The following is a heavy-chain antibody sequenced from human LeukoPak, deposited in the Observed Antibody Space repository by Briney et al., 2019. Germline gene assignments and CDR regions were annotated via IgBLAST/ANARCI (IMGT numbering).Heavy chain of an antibody. D-gene: IGHD6-13*01. CDR1: GGSFSGYY. V-gene: IGHV4-39*01. CDR3: ARHVRQQLVLGAFDI. CDR2: IYYSGST. Sequence: SETLSLTCAVYGGSFSGYYWGWIRQPPGKGLEWIGSIYYSGSTYYNPSLKSRVTISVDTSKNQFSLKLSSVTAADTAVYYCARHVRQQLVLGAFDIWGQGTMVTVSS. J-gene: IGHJ3*02.